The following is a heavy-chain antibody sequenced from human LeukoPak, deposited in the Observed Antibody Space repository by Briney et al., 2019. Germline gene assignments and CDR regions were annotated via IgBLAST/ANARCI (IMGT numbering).Heavy chain of an antibody. CDR3: ARGWDIVVVVAATPFDY. D-gene: IGHD2-15*01. Sequence: NPSETLSLTCTVSGGSISSYYWSWIRQPPGKGLEWIGEINHSGSTNYNPSLKSRVTISVDTSKNQFSLKLSSVTAADTAVYYCARGWDIVVVVAATPFDYWGQGTLVTVSS. CDR2: INHSGST. J-gene: IGHJ4*02. V-gene: IGHV4-34*01. CDR1: GGSISSYY.